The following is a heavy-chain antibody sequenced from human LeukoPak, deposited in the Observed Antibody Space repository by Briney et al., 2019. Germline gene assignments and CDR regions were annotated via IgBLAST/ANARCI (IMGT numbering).Heavy chain of an antibody. Sequence: ASGKLSCKASGYTFTSYGVSWVRQAPGQGLEWLGWFSAYNGNTKYAQKLQGRVTMTTDTSTSTAYMELRSLRSDDTAVYYCARARRGVEMATIFDFWGQGTLVTVSS. CDR3: ARARRGVEMATIFDF. V-gene: IGHV1-18*01. CDR1: GYTFTSYG. D-gene: IGHD5-24*01. J-gene: IGHJ4*02. CDR2: FSAYNGNT.